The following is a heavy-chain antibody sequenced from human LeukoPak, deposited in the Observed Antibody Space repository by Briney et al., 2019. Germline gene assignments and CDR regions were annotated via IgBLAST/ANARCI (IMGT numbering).Heavy chain of an antibody. J-gene: IGHJ6*02. CDR3: AKDIVVVPAAIGYYYYYGMDV. Sequence: WASVKVSCKASGGTFSSYAISWVRQAPGQGLEWMGGIIPIFGTANYAQKFQGRVTITADESTSTAYMELSSLRSEDTAVYYCAKDIVVVPAAIGYYYYYGMDVWGQGTTVTVSS. CDR1: GGTFSSYA. CDR2: IIPIFGTA. V-gene: IGHV1-69*13. D-gene: IGHD2-2*01.